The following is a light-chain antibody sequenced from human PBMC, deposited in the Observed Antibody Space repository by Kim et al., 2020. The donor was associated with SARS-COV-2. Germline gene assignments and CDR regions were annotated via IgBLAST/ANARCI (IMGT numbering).Light chain of an antibody. J-gene: IGLJ3*02. CDR3: SSQTDRANWV. CDR2: EVT. Sequence: GQSVTISCTGSSTDIGTYNRVSWYRQPPGTAPKLIIYEVTKRPSGVPDRFSGSKSDNTASLTISGLQAEDEGDYYCSSQTDRANWVFGGGTQLTVL. CDR1: STDIGTYNR. V-gene: IGLV2-18*02.